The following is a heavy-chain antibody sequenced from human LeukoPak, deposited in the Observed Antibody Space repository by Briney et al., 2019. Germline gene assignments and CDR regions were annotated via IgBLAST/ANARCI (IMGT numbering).Heavy chain of an antibody. Sequence: SETLSLTCTVSGASISSSYWSWIRQSPGKGLEWIGYIYHTGSTNYNPSLESRVTISVDRSKNQFSLKLTSVTAADTAVYYCAREGQRQQLAEFDYWGQGTLVTVSS. V-gene: IGHV4-59*01. CDR2: IYHTGST. J-gene: IGHJ4*02. CDR1: GASISSSY. D-gene: IGHD6-13*01. CDR3: AREGQRQQLAEFDY.